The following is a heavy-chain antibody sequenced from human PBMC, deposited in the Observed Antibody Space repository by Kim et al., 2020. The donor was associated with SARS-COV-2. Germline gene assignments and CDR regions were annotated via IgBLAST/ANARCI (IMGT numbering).Heavy chain of an antibody. Sequence: ASMKVSCKASGYTFTNYAMHWVRQAPGQRLEWMGWFNAGNGNTKYSQKFQGRLTITRDTSASTAYMELSSLRSEDTAVYYCSRVWGLNYSDSSGQMDYYGMDVWGQGTTVTVS. CDR3: SRVWGLNYSDSSGQMDYYGMDV. J-gene: IGHJ6*02. V-gene: IGHV1-3*01. CDR2: FNAGNGNT. D-gene: IGHD3-22*01. CDR1: GYTFTNYA.